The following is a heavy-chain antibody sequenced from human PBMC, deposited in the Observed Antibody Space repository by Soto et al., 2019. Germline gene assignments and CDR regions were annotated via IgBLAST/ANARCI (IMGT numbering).Heavy chain of an antibody. V-gene: IGHV3-49*03. Sequence: PGGSLRLSCTASGFTFGDYAMSWFRQAPGKGLEWVGFIRSKAYGGTTEYAASVKGRFTISRDDSKSIAYLQMNSLKTEDTAVYYCTSGGYDLGVFFPYYYGMDVWGQGTTVTVSS. D-gene: IGHD5-12*01. CDR1: GFTFGDYA. CDR3: TSGGYDLGVFFPYYYGMDV. CDR2: IRSKAYGGTT. J-gene: IGHJ6*02.